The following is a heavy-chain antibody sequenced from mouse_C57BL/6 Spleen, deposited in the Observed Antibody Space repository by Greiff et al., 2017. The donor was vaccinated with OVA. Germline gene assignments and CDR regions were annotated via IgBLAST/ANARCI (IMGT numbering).Heavy chain of an antibody. CDR2: IDPSDSYT. D-gene: IGHD1-1*01. CDR1: GYTFTSYW. CDR3: ARNYYGSGDYFDY. V-gene: IGHV1-69*01. J-gene: IGHJ2*01. Sequence: QVQLQQPGAELVMPGASVKLSRKASGYTFTSYWMHWVKQRPGQGLEWIGEIDPSDSYTNYNQKFKGKSTLTVDKSSSTAYMQLSSLTSEDSAVYYCARNYYGSGDYFDYWGQGTTLTVSS.